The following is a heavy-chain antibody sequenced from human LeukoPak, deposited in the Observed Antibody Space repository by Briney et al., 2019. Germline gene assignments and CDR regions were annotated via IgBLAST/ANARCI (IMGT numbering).Heavy chain of an antibody. CDR2: ISSSSSYT. Sequence: GGSLRLSCAASGFTFSDYYMTWIRQAPGKGLEWVSYISSSSSYTNHADSVKGRFTISRDNAKNSLYLQMNSLRVEDTAVYYCARDQGGGWYFDVWGRGTLVTPST. D-gene: IGHD1-26*01. J-gene: IGHJ2*01. V-gene: IGHV3-11*05. CDR1: GFTFSDYY. CDR3: ARDQGGGWYFDV.